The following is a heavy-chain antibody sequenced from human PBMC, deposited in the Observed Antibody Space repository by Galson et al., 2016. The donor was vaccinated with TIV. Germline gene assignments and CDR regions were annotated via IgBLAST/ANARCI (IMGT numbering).Heavy chain of an antibody. V-gene: IGHV3-23*01. CDR3: AKRRNYGGDSFEN. D-gene: IGHD4-23*01. CDR2: ISGSGGIT. Sequence: SLRLSCAASGFTLSNYAMHWVRQAPGKGLEWVSGISGSGGITYFADSVKGRFTISRDNSMNTLYLQLNSLRAEDTAVYYCAKRRNYGGDSFENWGQGTMVTVSS. CDR1: GFTLSNYA. J-gene: IGHJ3*02.